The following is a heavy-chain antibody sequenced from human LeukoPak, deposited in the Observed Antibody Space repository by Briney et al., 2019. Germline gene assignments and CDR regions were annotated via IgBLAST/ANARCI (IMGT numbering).Heavy chain of an antibody. CDR2: IIPIFGTA. D-gene: IGHD1/OR15-1a*01. CDR1: GGTFSSYA. V-gene: IGHV1-69*01. J-gene: IGHJ5*02. CDR3: ARDWQTMPTRVNWFDP. Sequence: ASVKVSCKAPGGTFSSYAISWVRQAPGQGLEWMGGIIPIFGTANYAQKFQGRVTITADESTSTAYMELSSLRSEDTAVYYCARDWQTMPTRVNWFDPWGQGTLVTVSS.